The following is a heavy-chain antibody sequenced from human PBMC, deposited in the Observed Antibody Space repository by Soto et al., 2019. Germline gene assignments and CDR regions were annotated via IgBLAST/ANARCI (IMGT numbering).Heavy chain of an antibody. J-gene: IGHJ4*02. CDR2: ISSSSNSI. D-gene: IGHD4-4*01. CDR3: ASPVDCSTANCIR. V-gene: IGHV3-48*01. Sequence: EVQLVESGGGLVQPGGSLRLSCAASGFTFSRYSMNWVRQAPGKGLEWVSYISSSSNSIYYADSVKGRFTISRDNAKKSMHRQMTSLRAEDKAVYYCASPVDCSTANCIRWGQGTLVTVSS. CDR1: GFTFSRYS.